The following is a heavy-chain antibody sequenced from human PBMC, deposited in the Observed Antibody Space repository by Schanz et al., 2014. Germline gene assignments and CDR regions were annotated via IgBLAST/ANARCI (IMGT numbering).Heavy chain of an antibody. Sequence: QVQLVESGGGVVQPGRSLRLSCAAYGFTLSSYAMHWVRQAPGKGLEWVAVISNDGSIKYYADSVEGRFTISRDNSENTLYLQMNSLSADDTAVFYCAKGMGYCSGGTCYDYYYYGLAVWSQGTTVTVFS. CDR2: ISNDGSIK. CDR1: GFTLSSYA. V-gene: IGHV3-30-3*01. D-gene: IGHD2-15*01. J-gene: IGHJ6*02. CDR3: AKGMGYCSGGTCYDYYYYGLAV.